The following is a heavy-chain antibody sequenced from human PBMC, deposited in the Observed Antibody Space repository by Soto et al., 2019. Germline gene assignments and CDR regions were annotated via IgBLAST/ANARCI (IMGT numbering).Heavy chain of an antibody. D-gene: IGHD4-17*01. CDR3: AKDGNTVTTEYFHY. J-gene: IGHJ1*01. Sequence: GGSLRLSCAASGFTFSSYAMSWVRQAPGKGLEWASAISGSGGSTYYADSVKGRFTISRDNSKNTLYLQMNSLRADDTAVYFCAKDGNTVTTEYFHYWGQGTLVTVSS. CDR1: GFTFSSYA. V-gene: IGHV3-23*01. CDR2: ISGSGGST.